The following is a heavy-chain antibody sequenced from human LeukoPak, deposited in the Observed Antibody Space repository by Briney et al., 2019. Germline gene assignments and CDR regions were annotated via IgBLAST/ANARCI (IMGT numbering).Heavy chain of an antibody. CDR3: ARVGDCSSTSCYAADY. Sequence: SETLSLTCTVSGGSISSSSSYWGWIRQPPGKGLEWIGYIYYSGSTNYNPSPKSRVTISVDTSKNQFSLKLSSVTAADTAVYYCARVGDCSSTSCYAADYWGQGTLVTVSS. CDR2: IYYSGST. D-gene: IGHD2-2*01. V-gene: IGHV4-61*05. CDR1: GGSISSSSSY. J-gene: IGHJ4*02.